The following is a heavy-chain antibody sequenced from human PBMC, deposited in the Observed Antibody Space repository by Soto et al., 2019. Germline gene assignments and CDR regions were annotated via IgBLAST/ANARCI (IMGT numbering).Heavy chain of an antibody. J-gene: IGHJ4*02. CDR1: GLTFSNYW. D-gene: IGHD6-19*01. CDR2: INQDGTLK. CDR3: ARWQSSGWHLDI. V-gene: IGHV3-7*03. Sequence: EVQLVESGGGLVQPGGSLRLSCAASGLTFSNYWMSWVRQAPGKGLEWVASINQDGTLKYYVDSVKGRFTISRDNAQNSFFLQMISLRAEDTAVYYCARWQSSGWHLDIWGQGTLLSVSS.